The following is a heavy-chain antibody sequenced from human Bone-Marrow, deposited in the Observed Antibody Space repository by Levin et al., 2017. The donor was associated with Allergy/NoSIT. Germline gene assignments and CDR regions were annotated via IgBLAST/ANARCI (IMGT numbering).Heavy chain of an antibody. CDR2: IYSGGST. CDR3: ARDSGSNWKDRLGLGWFDP. D-gene: IGHD1-1*01. V-gene: IGHV4-61*02. J-gene: IGHJ5*02. Sequence: NTSETLSLTCTVSGGSIISGSYYWTWIRQPAGKGLEWIGRIYSGGSTDYNPSLESRVTISLDTSKNQFSLKLSSVTAADTAVYYCARDSGSNWKDRLGLGWFDPWGQGTLVTVSA. CDR1: GGSIISGSYY.